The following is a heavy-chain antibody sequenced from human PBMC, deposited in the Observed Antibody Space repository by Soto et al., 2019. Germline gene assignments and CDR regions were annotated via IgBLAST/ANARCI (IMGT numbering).Heavy chain of an antibody. CDR1: GYTFTSYG. V-gene: IGHV1-18*01. D-gene: IGHD3-9*01. CDR3: ARVELRYFAWFFDYFDY. CDR2: SSAYNVNT. Sequence: QVQLVQSGAEVKKPGASVKVSCKASGYTFTSYGISWVRQAPGQGLEWMGWSSAYNVNTNYAQKLQVRVTMATDTSTSTAYMELRSLRSDDTAVYYCARVELRYFAWFFDYFDYWGQGTLVTVSS. J-gene: IGHJ4*02.